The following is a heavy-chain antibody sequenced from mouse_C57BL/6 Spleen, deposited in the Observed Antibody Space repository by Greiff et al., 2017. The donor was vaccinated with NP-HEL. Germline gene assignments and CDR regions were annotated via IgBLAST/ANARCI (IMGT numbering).Heavy chain of an antibody. CDR2: IDPEDGET. CDR3: ARGYYSNYNAMDY. J-gene: IGHJ4*01. D-gene: IGHD2-5*01. CDR1: GFNIKDYY. Sequence: VQLKESGAELVKPGASVKLSCTASGFNIKDYYMHWVKQRTEQGLEWIGRIDPEDGETKYAPKFQGKATITADTSSNTAYLQLSSLTSEDTAIYYCARGYYSNYNAMDYWGQGTSVTVSS. V-gene: IGHV14-2*01.